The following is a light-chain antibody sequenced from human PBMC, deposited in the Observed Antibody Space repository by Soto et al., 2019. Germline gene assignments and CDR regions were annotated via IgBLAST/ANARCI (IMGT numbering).Light chain of an antibody. CDR2: GAS. CDR1: QSVSTRY. J-gene: IGKJ2*01. Sequence: ESMLTQSPGTLSLSPGERATLSCRASQSVSTRYLAWYQQKPGQAPRLLIYGASIRATGIPDRFSGSGSGTDFTLTISRLEPEDFSVYSWHQFGSSPPAFTFGQGTKREI. V-gene: IGKV3-20*01. CDR3: HQFGSSPPAFT.